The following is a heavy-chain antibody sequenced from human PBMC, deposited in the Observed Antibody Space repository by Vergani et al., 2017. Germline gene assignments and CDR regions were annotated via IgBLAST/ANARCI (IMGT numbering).Heavy chain of an antibody. Sequence: EVQLVESGGGLVQPGGSLRLSCAASGFTFSSYSMNWVRQAPGKGLEWVSYISSSSSTIYYADSVKSRFTISRDNAKNSLYLQMSSLRDEDTAVYYCARTTPTFDYSNYFDYWGQGTLVTVSS. J-gene: IGHJ4*02. V-gene: IGHV3-48*02. D-gene: IGHD4-11*01. CDR1: GFTFSSYS. CDR2: ISSSSSTI. CDR3: ARTTPTFDYSNYFDY.